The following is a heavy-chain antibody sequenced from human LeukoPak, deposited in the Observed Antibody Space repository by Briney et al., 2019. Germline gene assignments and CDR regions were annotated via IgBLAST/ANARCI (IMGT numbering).Heavy chain of an antibody. CDR1: GYTFRSHG. D-gene: IGHD6-19*01. V-gene: IGHV1-18*01. Sequence: GASVKVSCKASGYTFRSHGISWVRQAPGQGLEWMGWISCYDGTTKYAQKFQSRVILTTDSSTRTAYMELRNLRSDDTAVYYCARDSSGWSSDAFDIWSQGTMVTVSS. CDR3: ARDSSGWSSDAFDI. CDR2: ISCYDGTT. J-gene: IGHJ3*02.